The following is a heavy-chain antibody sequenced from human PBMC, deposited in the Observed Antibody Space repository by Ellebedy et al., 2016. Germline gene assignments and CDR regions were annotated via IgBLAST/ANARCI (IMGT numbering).Heavy chain of an antibody. CDR1: GFSASG. CDR3: VKGAYPVPTVMAV. V-gene: IGHV3-30*02. D-gene: IGHD3-16*01. Sequence: GGSLRLSCATSGFSASGMHWVRQAPGKGLEWVAFIRPDGTTKYYTDSVEGRFTISRDSSKNTLDLQMNSVRPEDTAVYYCVKGAYPVPTVMAVWGQGTMVTVSS. J-gene: IGHJ6*02. CDR2: IRPDGTTK.